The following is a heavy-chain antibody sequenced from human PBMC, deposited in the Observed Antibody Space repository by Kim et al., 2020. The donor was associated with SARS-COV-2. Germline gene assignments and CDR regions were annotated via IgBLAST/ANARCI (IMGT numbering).Heavy chain of an antibody. CDR3: AKNRGSFD. J-gene: IGHJ3*01. CDR2: VSYDGSLK. Sequence: GGSLRLSCAASGFSFNNYDMHWVRQAPGKGLEWVAHVSYDGSLKYYADSLKGRFTVSKDSSKSTLFLHMNSLGTEDTAVYYSAKNRGSFD. V-gene: IGHV3-30*18. D-gene: IGHD3-16*01. CDR1: GFSFNNYD.